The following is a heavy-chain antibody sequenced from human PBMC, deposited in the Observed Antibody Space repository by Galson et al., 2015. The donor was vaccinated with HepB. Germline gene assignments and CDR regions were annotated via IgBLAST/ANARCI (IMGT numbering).Heavy chain of an antibody. CDR3: AKDRVSAAAVSLGRLYYGMDV. CDR1: GFTFDDYA. J-gene: IGHJ6*02. D-gene: IGHD6-13*01. CDR2: IIWNGVNI. V-gene: IGHV3-9*01. Sequence: SLRLSCAASGFTFDDYAMHWVRHAPGKGLEWVSTIIWNGVNIAYADSVKGRFTISRDNAKNSLYMQMNSLRPEDTALYYCAKDRVSAAAVSLGRLYYGMDVWGQGTTVTVSS.